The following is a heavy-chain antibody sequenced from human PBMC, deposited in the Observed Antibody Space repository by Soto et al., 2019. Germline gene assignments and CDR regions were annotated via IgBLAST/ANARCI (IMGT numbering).Heavy chain of an antibody. CDR2: ISSSSSTI. V-gene: IGHV3-48*01. J-gene: IGHJ4*02. CDR3: AMPSLYYDFWSGKGDYYFDY. CDR1: GFTFSSYS. Sequence: EVQLVESGGGLVQPGGSLRLSCAASGFTFSSYSMNWVRQAPGKGLEWVSYISSSSSTIYYADSVKGRFTISRDNAKNSLYLQMNSLRAEDTAVYYCAMPSLYYDFWSGKGDYYFDYWGQGTLVTVSS. D-gene: IGHD3-3*01.